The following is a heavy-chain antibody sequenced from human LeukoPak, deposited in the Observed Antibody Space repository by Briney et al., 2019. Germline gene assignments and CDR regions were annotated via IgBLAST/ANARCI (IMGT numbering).Heavy chain of an antibody. CDR2: INHSGST. CDR1: GGSISSYY. Sequence: SETLSLTCTVSGGSISSYYWSWIRQPPGKGLEWIGEINHSGSTNYNPSLKSRVTISVDTSKNQFSLKLSSVTAADTAVYYCARGRRNYYGSGSYYHYYYYYMDVWGKGTTVTASS. CDR3: ARGRRNYYGSGSYYHYYYYYMDV. V-gene: IGHV4-34*01. D-gene: IGHD3-10*01. J-gene: IGHJ6*03.